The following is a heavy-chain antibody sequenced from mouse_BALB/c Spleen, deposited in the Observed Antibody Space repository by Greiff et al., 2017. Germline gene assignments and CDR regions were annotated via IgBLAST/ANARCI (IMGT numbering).Heavy chain of an antibody. Sequence: VQLQQTGPELVKPGASVKISCKASGYSFTDYIMLWVKQSHGKSLEWIGNINPYYGSTSYNLKFKGKATLTVDKSSSTAYMQLNSLTSEDSAVYYCARGVYGSGMDYWGQGTSVTVSS. CDR1: GYSFTDYI. V-gene: IGHV1-39*01. D-gene: IGHD1-1*01. J-gene: IGHJ4*01. CDR2: INPYYGST. CDR3: ARGVYGSGMDY.